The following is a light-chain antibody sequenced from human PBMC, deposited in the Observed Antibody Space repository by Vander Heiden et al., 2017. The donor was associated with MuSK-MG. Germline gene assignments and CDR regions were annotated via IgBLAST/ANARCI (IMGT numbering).Light chain of an antibody. V-gene: IGLV2-14*01. CDR3: SSYTSSSTLV. Sequence: SALTQPASLSGSPVQSITISCTGTSSDVGGSNYVSWYQQHPGKAPKLMIYDVSNRPSGVSNRFSGSKSGNTASLAISGLQAEDEADYYCSSYTSSSTLVFGGGTKLTVL. J-gene: IGLJ3*02. CDR2: DVS. CDR1: SSDVGGSNY.